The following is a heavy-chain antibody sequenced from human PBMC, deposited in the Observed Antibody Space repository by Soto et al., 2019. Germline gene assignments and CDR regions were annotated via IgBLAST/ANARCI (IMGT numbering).Heavy chain of an antibody. D-gene: IGHD2-15*01. CDR1: GFPFSSRA. Sequence: EVQLSESAGGLVQPGGSLRLSCAASGFPFSSRAMSWVRQAPGKGLEWVSAISSSGTITSYADSVKGRLTISRHTSKNTLYLQMNSLRADDTAVYYCAEWSRYCSCADCRAWGQGTLVTVSS. CDR3: AEWSRYCSCADCRA. J-gene: IGHJ5*02. V-gene: IGHV3-23*01. CDR2: ISSSGTIT.